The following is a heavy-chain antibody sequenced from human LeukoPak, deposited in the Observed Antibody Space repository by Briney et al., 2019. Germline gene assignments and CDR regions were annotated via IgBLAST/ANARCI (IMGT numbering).Heavy chain of an antibody. CDR1: GYIFTRYG. CDR2: ISPYNANT. CDR3: ARWDHDYYDSSGYFDY. D-gene: IGHD3-22*01. V-gene: IGHV1-18*01. J-gene: IGHJ4*02. Sequence: ASVKVSCKASGYIFTRYGISWVRQAPGQGLEWMGWISPYNANTKYAQKLQGRVTMTTDTSTSTAYMELRSLRSDDTAVYYCARWDHDYYDSSGYFDYWGQGTLVTVSS.